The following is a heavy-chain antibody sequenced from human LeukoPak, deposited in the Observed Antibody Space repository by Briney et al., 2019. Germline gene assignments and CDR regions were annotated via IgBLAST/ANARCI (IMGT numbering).Heavy chain of an antibody. CDR1: GFTFSNYW. Sequence: GGSLRLSCAAAGFTFSNYWMLWVRQAPGKGLEWLSGINSDGSRANYADSVKGRFTISRDNAKNTLYVQLNSLRSEDTAVYYCAKVVSTTSDGGYLPIDYWGQGTLVTVSS. CDR2: INSDGSRA. V-gene: IGHV3-74*01. D-gene: IGHD1-26*01. CDR3: AKVVSTTSDGGYLPIDY. J-gene: IGHJ4*02.